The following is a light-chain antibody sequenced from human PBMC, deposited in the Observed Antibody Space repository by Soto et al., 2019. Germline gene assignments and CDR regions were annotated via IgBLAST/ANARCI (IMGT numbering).Light chain of an antibody. Sequence: DIQMSQSPSSVSASVGDRVTITCRASQGISTWLAWFQQKPGKAPKLLIAAASKLQSGVPSRFIGSGSGTDFTLTINSLQPEDFATYYCQQTNSFPLTFGGGTKVDIK. V-gene: IGKV1D-12*01. CDR3: QQTNSFPLT. CDR1: QGISTW. J-gene: IGKJ4*01. CDR2: AAS.